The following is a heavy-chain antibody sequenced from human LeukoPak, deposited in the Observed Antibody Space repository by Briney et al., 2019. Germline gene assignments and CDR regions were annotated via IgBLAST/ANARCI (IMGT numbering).Heavy chain of an antibody. J-gene: IGHJ6*03. CDR1: DGSISSYY. CDR3: GRWYCSGDTCFHMDV. D-gene: IGHD2-15*01. V-gene: IGHV4-59*08. CDR2: IHYSGSS. Sequence: SETLSLTCTVSDGSISSYYWSWIRQPPGKGLEWIGYIHYSGSSAYIPSLKSRVTMSVDTSKNQFSLRLTSVTAADTALYYCGRWYCSGDTCFHMDVWGKGTTVTVSS.